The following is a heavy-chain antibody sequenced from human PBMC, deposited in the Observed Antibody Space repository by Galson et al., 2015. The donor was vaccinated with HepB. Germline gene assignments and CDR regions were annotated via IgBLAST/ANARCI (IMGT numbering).Heavy chain of an antibody. Sequence: SETLSLTCTVSGGSISSSSYYWGWIRQPPGKGLEWIGSIYYSGSTYYNPSLKSRVTISVDTSKNQFFLKLSSVTAADTAVYYCARRHYDIQHIDGGDYWGQGTLVTVSS. D-gene: IGHD3-9*01. V-gene: IGHV4-39*01. J-gene: IGHJ4*02. CDR3: ARRHYDIQHIDGGDY. CDR1: GGSISSSSYY. CDR2: IYYSGST.